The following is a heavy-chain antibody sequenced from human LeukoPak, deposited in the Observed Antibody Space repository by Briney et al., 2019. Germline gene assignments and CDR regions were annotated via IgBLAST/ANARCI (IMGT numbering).Heavy chain of an antibody. CDR3: AGHDYYGSGSYR. CDR2: MYYSGST. V-gene: IGHV4-59*08. D-gene: IGHD3-10*01. Sequence: PSETLSLTCTVAGGSISSYQCGWIRQPPGKGLEWIGYMYYSGSTKYNPSLKSRVTISGDTSKNQFSLKLISVTAADAAVYYCAGHDYYGSGSYRWGQGTLVTVSS. CDR1: GGSISSYQ. J-gene: IGHJ5*02.